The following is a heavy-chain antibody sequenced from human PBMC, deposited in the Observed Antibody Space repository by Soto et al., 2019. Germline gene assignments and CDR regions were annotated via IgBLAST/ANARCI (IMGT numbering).Heavy chain of an antibody. V-gene: IGHV2-5*02. J-gene: IGHJ4*02. Sequence: QITLNESGPTVVKPAETLTLTCTFSGFSLTTSGVGVGWIRQSPGKAPEWLALIYWDDDKRYSASLKSSRTITKYTSKTQVVLTMGSVDLADTATYYCAHRFLRTLFGFVTTTAIYFDFWGQGTPVDVSS. CDR1: GFSLTTSGVG. CDR3: AHRFLRTLFGFVTTTAIYFDF. CDR2: IYWDDDK. D-gene: IGHD3-3*01.